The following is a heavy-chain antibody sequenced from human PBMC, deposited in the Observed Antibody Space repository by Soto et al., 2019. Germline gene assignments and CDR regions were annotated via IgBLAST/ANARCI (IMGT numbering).Heavy chain of an antibody. CDR3: ARRTPDESYDSRLLDF. J-gene: IGHJ4*02. CDR2: IFPRDFDT. D-gene: IGHD3-22*01. CDR1: GYTFSSYW. V-gene: IGHV5-51*01. Sequence: VGSLKISCQGSGYTFSSYWIAWGRQMPGKGLEWMGIIFPRDFDTRYSPSFQGHVTISADKSISTDYLRWSSLKASDTAMYYCARRTPDESYDSRLLDFWGQGTLGTVSS.